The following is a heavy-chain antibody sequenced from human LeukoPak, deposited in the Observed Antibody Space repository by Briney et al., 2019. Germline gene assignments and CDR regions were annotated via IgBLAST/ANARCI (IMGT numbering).Heavy chain of an antibody. D-gene: IGHD3-3*01. V-gene: IGHV1-69*05. CDR1: GGTFSSYA. Sequence: SVKVSCKXSGGTFSSYAISWVRQAPGQGLEWMGRIIPIFGTANYAQKFQGRVTITTDESTSQAYMELSSLRSEDTAVYYCARESITIFGVVITSFDYWGQGTLVTVSS. CDR2: IIPIFGTA. CDR3: ARESITIFGVVITSFDY. J-gene: IGHJ4*02.